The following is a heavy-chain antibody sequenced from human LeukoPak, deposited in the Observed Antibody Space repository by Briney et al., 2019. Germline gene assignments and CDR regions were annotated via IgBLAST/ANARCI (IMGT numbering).Heavy chain of an antibody. V-gene: IGHV3-23*01. D-gene: IGHD2-15*01. CDR2: ISGSGGST. CDR1: GFTFSSYA. Sequence: GGSLRLSCAASGFTFSSYAMSWVRHAPGKGLEWVSGISGSGGSTYYADSVKGRFTISRDNSKNTLYLQMNTLRAEDTAVYYCAKVGSPYCSGGSCYLDYWGQGTLVTVSS. CDR3: AKVGSPYCSGGSCYLDY. J-gene: IGHJ4*02.